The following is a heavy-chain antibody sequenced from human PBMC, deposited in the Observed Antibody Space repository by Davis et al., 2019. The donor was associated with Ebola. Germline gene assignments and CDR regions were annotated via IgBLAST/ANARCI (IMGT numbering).Heavy chain of an antibody. V-gene: IGHV4-39*01. CDR2: IYSGGSA. Sequence: PSETLSLTCTVSGGSFSSSSNYWNWIRQPPGKGLEWIGGIYSGGSACYNPSLESRVTISVDTSRNQFSLKLSSVTAADTAVYYCARRWYSWNYRGTFDYWGQGTLVTVSS. CDR3: ARRWYSWNYRGTFDY. J-gene: IGHJ4*02. D-gene: IGHD1-7*01. CDR1: GGSFSSSSNY.